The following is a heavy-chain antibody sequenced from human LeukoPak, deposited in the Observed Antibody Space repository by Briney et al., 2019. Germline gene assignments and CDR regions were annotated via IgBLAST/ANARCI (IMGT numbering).Heavy chain of an antibody. Sequence: GASVKVSRKASGGTFSSYAISWVRQAPGQGLEWMGGIIPIFGTANYAQKFQGRVTITTDESTSTAYMELSSLRSEDTAVYYCAVGIVPAAIGYYYYYMDVWGKGTTVTVSS. J-gene: IGHJ6*03. D-gene: IGHD2-2*02. CDR1: GGTFSSYA. V-gene: IGHV1-69*05. CDR3: AVGIVPAAIGYYYYYMDV. CDR2: IIPIFGTA.